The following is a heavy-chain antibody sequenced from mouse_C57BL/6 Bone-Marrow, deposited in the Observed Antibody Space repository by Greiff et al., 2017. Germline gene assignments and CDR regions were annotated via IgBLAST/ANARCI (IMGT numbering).Heavy chain of an antibody. CDR2: IFPKSGGT. CDR1: AYTFRSYW. V-gene: IGHV1-9*01. D-gene: IGHD2-2*01. CDR3: ASTMVTRAYAMDY. J-gene: IGHJ4*01. Sequence: QVQLQQSGAELMKPGASVKISCKATAYTFRSYWIEWVKQRPGHGLEWIGEIFPKSGGTNYNEKFKGKVTFTADTSSNTAYMQLSSLTSVDSAVYYCASTMVTRAYAMDYWGQGTSVTVSS.